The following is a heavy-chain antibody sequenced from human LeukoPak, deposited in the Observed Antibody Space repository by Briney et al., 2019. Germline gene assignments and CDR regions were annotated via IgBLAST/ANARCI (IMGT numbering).Heavy chain of an antibody. CDR2: IYYDGSNI. J-gene: IGHJ4*02. V-gene: IGHV3-33*01. CDR1: EFTFTTYG. Sequence: PGGSLRLSCAASEFTFTTYGMHWVRQAPGKGLEWVAFIYYDGSNIYYADYVKGRFTISRDISKNTLYLQMDSLRAEDTAIYYCARTTTPHYYGSGSYALGYWGQGTLVTVPS. D-gene: IGHD3-10*01. CDR3: ARTTTPHYYGSGSYALGY.